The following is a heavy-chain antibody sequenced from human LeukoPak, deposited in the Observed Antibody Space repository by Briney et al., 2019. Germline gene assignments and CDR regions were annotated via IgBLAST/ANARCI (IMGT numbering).Heavy chain of an antibody. J-gene: IGHJ4*02. CDR3: AKDIVVVPAAPIDY. D-gene: IGHD2-2*01. CDR1: GFTFSSYA. Sequence: GGSLRLSCAASGFTFSSYAMSWARQAPGKGLEWVSAISGSGGSTYYADSVKGRFTISRDNSKNTLYLQMNSLRAEDTAVYYCAKDIVVVPAAPIDYWGQGTLVTVSS. CDR2: ISGSGGST. V-gene: IGHV3-23*01.